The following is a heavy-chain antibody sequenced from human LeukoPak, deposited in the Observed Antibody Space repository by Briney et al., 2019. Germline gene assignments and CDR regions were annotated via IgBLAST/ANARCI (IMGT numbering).Heavy chain of an antibody. V-gene: IGHV4-38-2*02. CDR3: ARNTAMGFYYYYYMDV. D-gene: IGHD5-18*01. J-gene: IGHJ6*03. CDR2: IYHSGST. Sequence: PSETLSLTCTVSGYSISSGYYWGWIRQPPGKGLEWIGSIYHSGSTYYNPSLKSRVTISVDTSKNQFSLKLSSVTAADTAVYYCARNTAMGFYYYYYMDVWGKGTTVTVSS. CDR1: GYSISSGYY.